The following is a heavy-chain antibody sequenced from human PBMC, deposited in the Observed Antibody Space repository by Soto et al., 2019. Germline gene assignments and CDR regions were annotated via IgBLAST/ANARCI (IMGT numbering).Heavy chain of an antibody. D-gene: IGHD2-2*01. V-gene: IGHV4-31*11. CDR3: ARGLGLFVSAANRFNWFYP. CDR2: IYYSGST. Sequence: PSETLSLTCAVSGGSISSGGYYWSWIRQHPGKGLEWIGYIYYSGSTYYNPSLKSRVTISVDTSKNQFSLKLSSVTAADTAVYYCARGLGLFVSAANRFNWFYPSARRTPVPVSA. CDR1: GGSISSGGYY. J-gene: IGHJ5*01.